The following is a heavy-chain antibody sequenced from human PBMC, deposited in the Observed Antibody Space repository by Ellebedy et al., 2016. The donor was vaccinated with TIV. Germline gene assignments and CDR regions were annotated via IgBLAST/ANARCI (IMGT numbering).Heavy chain of an antibody. D-gene: IGHD3-10*01. CDR1: GFTFSSYA. V-gene: IGHV3-30-3*01. CDR3: ERDREGGPYGMDV. Sequence: GESLKISCAASGFTFSSYAMYWVRQAPGKGLEWLADISYDGSNKDYADSVKGRFTISRDNSKNTLYVQMNSVRVEETAVYYCERDREGGPYGMDVWGQGATVTVSS. J-gene: IGHJ6*02. CDR2: ISYDGSNK.